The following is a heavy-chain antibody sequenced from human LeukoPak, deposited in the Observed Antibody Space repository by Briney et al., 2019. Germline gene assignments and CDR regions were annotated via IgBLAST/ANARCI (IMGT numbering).Heavy chain of an antibody. CDR1: GGSISSGGYY. CDR3: ARAGFDWNGAGADY. CDR2: IYHSGST. V-gene: IGHV4-30-2*01. J-gene: IGHJ4*02. Sequence: SETLSLTCTVSGGSISSGGYYWSWIRQPPGKGLEWIGYIYHSGSTYYNPSLKSRVTISVDRSKNQFSLKLSSVTAADTAVYYCARAGFDWNGAGADYWGQGTLVTVSS. D-gene: IGHD1-1*01.